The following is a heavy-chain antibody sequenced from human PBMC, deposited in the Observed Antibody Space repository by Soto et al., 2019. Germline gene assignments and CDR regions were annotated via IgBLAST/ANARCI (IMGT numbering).Heavy chain of an antibody. J-gene: IGHJ6*02. D-gene: IGHD3-9*01. CDR2: ISWDSGSI. CDR1: GFIFDDYA. Sequence: EVQLVESGGGLVQPGRSLRLSCAASGFIFDDYAMHWVRQAPGKGLEWVSGISWDSGSIIYADSVKGRFIISRDNANNSLYLQMNSLRAEDTALYYCARDMIGDTLPTYYKVYYYAMDVWGQGTTVTVSS. CDR3: ARDMIGDTLPTYYKVYYYAMDV. V-gene: IGHV3-9*01.